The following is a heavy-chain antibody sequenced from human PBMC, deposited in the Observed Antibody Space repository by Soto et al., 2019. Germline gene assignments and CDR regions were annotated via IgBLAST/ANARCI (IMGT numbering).Heavy chain of an antibody. V-gene: IGHV4-59*01. D-gene: IGHD1-26*01. CDR2: IYYSGST. CDR1: GGSISSYY. J-gene: IGHJ4*02. CDR3: ARRYGGNFDY. Sequence: SETLSLTCTVSGGSISSYYWSWIRQPPGQGLEWIGYIYYSGSTNYNPSLKSRVTISVDTSKNQFSLKLSSVTAADAAVYYCARRYGGNFDYWGQGNLVTVSS.